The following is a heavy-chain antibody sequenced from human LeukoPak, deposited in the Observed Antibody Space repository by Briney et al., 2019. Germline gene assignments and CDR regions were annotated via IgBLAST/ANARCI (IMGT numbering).Heavy chain of an antibody. D-gene: IGHD5-12*01. J-gene: IGHJ4*02. Sequence: ASVKVSCTVSGYTLTELSMHWVRQAPGKGLEWVGGFDPEDGETIYAQKFQGRVTMTEDTSTDTAYMELSSLRSEDTAVYYCAIGIPRLRGYSGGIFDYWGQGTLVTVSS. CDR2: FDPEDGET. CDR1: GYTLTELS. CDR3: AIGIPRLRGYSGGIFDY. V-gene: IGHV1-24*01.